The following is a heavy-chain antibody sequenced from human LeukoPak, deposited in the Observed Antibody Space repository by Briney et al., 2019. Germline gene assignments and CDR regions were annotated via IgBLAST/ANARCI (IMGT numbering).Heavy chain of an antibody. D-gene: IGHD3-10*01. V-gene: IGHV4-59*05. Sequence: PSGTLSLTCTVSGGSISGYYWSWIRQPPGKGLEWIGSINHGGHTYYNPSLKSRVTISVDTSKNQFSLTLSSPTAPDKALYYCAGQRANFGEWAFDYWGQGPLVTVSS. CDR2: INHGGHT. CDR3: AGQRANFGEWAFDY. CDR1: GGSISGYY. J-gene: IGHJ4*02.